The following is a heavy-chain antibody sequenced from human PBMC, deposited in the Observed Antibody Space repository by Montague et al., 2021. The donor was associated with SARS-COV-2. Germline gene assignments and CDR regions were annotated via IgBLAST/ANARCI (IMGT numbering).Heavy chain of an antibody. V-gene: IGHV4-31*03. D-gene: IGHD2/OR15-2a*01. Sequence: TLSLTCTVSGWRISSGGHYWNWIRQVPGRGLEWIGSIDYSGSTYYNPSLKGRFSISVDTSRNQFSLKVKSLTAADTAKYFCARGLFYPSQRKGHFEHWGLGTLATVSS. CDR3: ARGLFYPSQRKGHFEH. CDR2: IDYSGST. CDR1: GWRISSGGHY. J-gene: IGHJ4*02.